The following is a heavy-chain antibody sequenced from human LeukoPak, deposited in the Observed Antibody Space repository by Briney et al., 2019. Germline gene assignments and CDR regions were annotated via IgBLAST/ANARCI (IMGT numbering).Heavy chain of an antibody. V-gene: IGHV3-23*01. D-gene: IGHD5-24*01. CDR2: VTGPGDTT. J-gene: IGHJ4*02. CDR3: ARVGWLQSYFDY. CDR1: GFTFTNYA. Sequence: GGSLRLSCATSGFTFTNYAMNWVRQAPGKGLEWVSAVTGPGDTTYYADSVKGRFTISRDNAKNSLYLQMNSLRAEDTAVYYCARVGWLQSYFDYWGQGTLVTVSS.